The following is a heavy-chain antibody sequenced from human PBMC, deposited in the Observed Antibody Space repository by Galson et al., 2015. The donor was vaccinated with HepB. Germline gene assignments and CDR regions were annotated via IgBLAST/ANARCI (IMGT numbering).Heavy chain of an antibody. CDR3: VKEIVGAGDY. CDR1: GFTFSSYA. J-gene: IGHJ4*02. Sequence: SLRLSCAASGFTFSSYAMHWVRQAPGKGLEYVSAISSNGGSTYYADSVKGRFTISRDNFKNTLYLQMSSLRAEDTAVYYCVKEIVGAGDYWGQGTLVTVSS. CDR2: ISSNGGST. D-gene: IGHD1-26*01. V-gene: IGHV3-64D*06.